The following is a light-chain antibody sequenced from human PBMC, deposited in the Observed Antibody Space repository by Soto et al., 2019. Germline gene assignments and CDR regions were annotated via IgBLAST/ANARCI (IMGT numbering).Light chain of an antibody. Sequence: SALTQPASVSGSPGQSITISCTGTNSDVGGYNYVSWYQQHPGKAPELMIYEVSHRPSGVSNRFSGSKSDNTASLTISGLQAEDEADYYCSSYTSTSTLYVFGTGTKVTVL. CDR3: SSYTSTSTLYV. CDR1: NSDVGGYNY. CDR2: EVS. V-gene: IGLV2-14*01. J-gene: IGLJ1*01.